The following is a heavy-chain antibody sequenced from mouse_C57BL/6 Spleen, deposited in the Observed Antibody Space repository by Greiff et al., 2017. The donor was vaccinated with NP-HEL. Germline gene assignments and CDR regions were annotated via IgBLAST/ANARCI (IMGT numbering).Heavy chain of an antibody. V-gene: IGHV1-55*01. CDR1: GYTFTSYW. D-gene: IGHD3-2*02. Sequence: QVQLQQPGAELVKPGASVKMSCKASGYTFTSYWITWVKQRPGQGLEWIGDIYPGSGSTNYNEKFKSKATLTVDTSSSTAYMQLRSLTSEGTAVSFCARRLRLSFAYWGPGALVTVSA. J-gene: IGHJ3*01. CDR3: ARRLRLSFAY. CDR2: IYPGSGST.